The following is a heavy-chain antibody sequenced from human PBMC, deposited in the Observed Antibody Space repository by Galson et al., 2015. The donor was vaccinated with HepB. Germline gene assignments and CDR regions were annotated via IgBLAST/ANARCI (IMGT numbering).Heavy chain of an antibody. V-gene: IGHV2-5*01. D-gene: IGHD2-15*01. CDR2: ISWNGDK. CDR3: ARRWRPPIPGGARGAFDV. CDR1: GFSLSTSGVG. Sequence: PALVKPTQTLTLTCTFSGFSLSTSGVGVGWIRQPPGKALEWLALISWNGDKRYSPSLKSRVTIAKDTSKNQVVLTVANMDPVDTATYYCARRWRPPIPGGARGAFDVWGQGTMVTVSS. J-gene: IGHJ3*01.